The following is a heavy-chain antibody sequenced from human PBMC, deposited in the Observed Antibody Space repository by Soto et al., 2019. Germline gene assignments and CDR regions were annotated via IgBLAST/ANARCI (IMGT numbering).Heavy chain of an antibody. CDR1: GFTFSSYS. J-gene: IGHJ6*02. V-gene: IGHV3-21*01. D-gene: IGHD6-13*01. CDR3: ARDIQSSSWYEVYYYYGMDV. Sequence: GGSLRLSCAASGFTFSSYSMNWVRQAPGKGLEWVSSISSSSSYIYYADSVKGRFTISRDNAKNSLYLQMNSLRAEDTAVYYCARDIQSSSWYEVYYYYGMDVWGQGTTVTVSS. CDR2: ISSSSSYI.